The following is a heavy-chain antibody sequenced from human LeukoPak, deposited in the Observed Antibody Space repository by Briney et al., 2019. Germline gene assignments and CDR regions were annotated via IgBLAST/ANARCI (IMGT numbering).Heavy chain of an antibody. CDR3: ARDAPDYDILTGYYSPPDSPLFDY. J-gene: IGHJ4*02. D-gene: IGHD3-9*01. CDR1: GYTFTSYY. Sequence: GASAKVSCKASGYTFTSYYMHWVRQAPGQGLEWMGWINPNSGGTNYAQKFQGRVTMTRDTSISTAYMELSRLRSDDTAVYYCARDAPDYDILTGYYSPPDSPLFDYWGQGTLVTVSS. CDR2: INPNSGGT. V-gene: IGHV1-2*02.